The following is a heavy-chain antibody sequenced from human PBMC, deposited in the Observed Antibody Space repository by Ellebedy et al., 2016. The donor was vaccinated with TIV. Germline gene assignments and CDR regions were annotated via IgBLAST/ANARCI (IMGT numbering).Heavy chain of an antibody. CDR3: ARYGNLGY. D-gene: IGHD1-1*01. V-gene: IGHV3-7*03. CDR2: IKEDGSLK. CDR1: GFTFSSNW. Sequence: GESLKISCAASGFTFSSNWMSWVRQAPGKGLELVAKIKEDGSLKYYVDAVKGRFAISRDSAKNSLYLQMNSLRAEDTAVYYCARYGNLGYWGQGTLVTVSS. J-gene: IGHJ4*02.